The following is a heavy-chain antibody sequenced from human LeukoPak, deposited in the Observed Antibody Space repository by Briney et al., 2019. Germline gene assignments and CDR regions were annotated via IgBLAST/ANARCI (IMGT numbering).Heavy chain of an antibody. CDR2: ISYEGSSK. V-gene: IGHV3-30*03. CDR1: GFTFSSYS. J-gene: IGHJ4*02. D-gene: IGHD5-18*01. CDR3: ERDHGVDTAPH. Sequence: GPLRLPCAASGFTFSSYSIHWFRQAPGKGLEWVAVISYEGSSKYNADSVKGRLSISRDNAKNSLYMQMMSLRPEDPAVYYCERDHGVDTAPHWGEGTLVTVSS.